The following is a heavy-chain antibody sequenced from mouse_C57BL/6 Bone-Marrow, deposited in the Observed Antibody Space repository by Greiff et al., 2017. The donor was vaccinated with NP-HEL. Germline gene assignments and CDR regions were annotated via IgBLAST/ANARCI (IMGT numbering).Heavy chain of an antibody. D-gene: IGHD1-1*01. Sequence: LVESGAELVKPGASVKLSCKASGYTFTEYTIHWVKQRSGQGLEWIGWFYPGSGSIKYNEKFKDKATLTADKSSSTVYMELSRLTSEDSAVYFCARHEGLITTVVAPFDYWGQGTTLTVSS. J-gene: IGHJ2*01. V-gene: IGHV1-62-2*01. CDR3: ARHEGLITTVVAPFDY. CDR2: FYPGSGSI. CDR1: GYTFTEYT.